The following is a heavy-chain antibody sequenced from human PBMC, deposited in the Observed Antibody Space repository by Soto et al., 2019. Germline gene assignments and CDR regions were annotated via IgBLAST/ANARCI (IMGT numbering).Heavy chain of an antibody. D-gene: IGHD1-26*01. J-gene: IGHJ4*02. CDR3: ERGEGEEGAFDY. Sequence: GGSLRLSCAASGFSFSSYTMHWVRQTPGMALEWVAVIASNGANKYYADSVKGRFTISRDNSKNTLYLQMDSLRTEDTAVYYCERGEGEEGAFDYWGQGTLVTVSS. CDR2: IASNGANK. CDR1: GFSFSSYT. V-gene: IGHV3-30*03.